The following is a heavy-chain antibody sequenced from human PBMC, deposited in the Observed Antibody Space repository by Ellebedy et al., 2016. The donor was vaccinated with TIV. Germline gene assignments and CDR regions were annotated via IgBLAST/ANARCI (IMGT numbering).Heavy chain of an antibody. V-gene: IGHV3-23*01. Sequence: GESLKISCAASGFTFSSYAMSWVRQAPGKGLEWVSAISGSGGSTYYADSVKGRFTISRDNSKNTLYLQMNSLRAEDTAVYYCAKVHSSGWYFILWGQGTLVTVSS. J-gene: IGHJ4*02. CDR1: GFTFSSYA. CDR2: ISGSGGST. CDR3: AKVHSSGWYFIL. D-gene: IGHD6-19*01.